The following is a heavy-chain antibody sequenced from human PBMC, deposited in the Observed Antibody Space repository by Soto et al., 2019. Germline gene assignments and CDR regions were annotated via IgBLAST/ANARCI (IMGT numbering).Heavy chain of an antibody. D-gene: IGHD2-2*01. CDR1: GYTFTSYG. V-gene: IGHV1-18*04. J-gene: IGHJ6*02. CDR3: ARDTRVRIVVVPAAPYYYYGMDV. Sequence: ASVKVSCKXSGYTFTSYGISWVRQAPGQGLEWMGWISAYNGNTNYAQKLQGRVTMTTDTSTSTAYMELRSLRSDDTAVYYCARDTRVRIVVVPAAPYYYYGMDVWGQGTTVTVSS. CDR2: ISAYNGNT.